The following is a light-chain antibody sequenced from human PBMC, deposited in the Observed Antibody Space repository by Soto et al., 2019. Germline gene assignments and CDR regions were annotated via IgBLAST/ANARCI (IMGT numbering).Light chain of an antibody. CDR2: KAS. V-gene: IGKV1-5*03. CDR3: QQYNSYPWT. J-gene: IGKJ1*01. Sequence: DIQMTQSPSTLSASVGDRVTITCRASQSISSWLAWYQQKPGKAPKLLIYKASSLESGVPSRFSGSGSGTEFTLTISSLQPDDFATYYCQQYNSYPWTFFQGTKVEIK. CDR1: QSISSW.